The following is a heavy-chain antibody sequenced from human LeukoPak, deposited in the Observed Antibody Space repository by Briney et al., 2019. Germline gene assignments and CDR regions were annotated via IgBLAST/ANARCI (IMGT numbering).Heavy chain of an antibody. CDR1: GFTFSSYG. Sequence: PGRSLRLSCAASGFTFSSYGTHRVRQAPGKGLVWVAGISHDGSNKYYADSVKGRFTISRDNSKNTMYLQMNSLRAEDTAVYYCAKTPHYWGQGTLVTVSS. CDR3: AKTPHY. J-gene: IGHJ4*02. CDR2: ISHDGSNK. V-gene: IGHV3-30*18.